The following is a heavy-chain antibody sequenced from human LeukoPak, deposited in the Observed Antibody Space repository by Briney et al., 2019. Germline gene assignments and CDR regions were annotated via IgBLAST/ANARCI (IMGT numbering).Heavy chain of an antibody. CDR2: ISSSGGTI. CDR1: GFTFSSYS. D-gene: IGHD3-22*01. CDR3: ARDTYYYDTSGSYVWYLDY. Sequence: GGSLRLSCAASGFTFSSYSMNWVRQAPGKGLEWVSYISSSGGTIYYADSVKGRFTISRDNAKDSLYLQMTSLRAEDTAVYYCARDTYYYDTSGSYVWYLDYWGQGTQVTVSS. V-gene: IGHV3-48*01. J-gene: IGHJ4*02.